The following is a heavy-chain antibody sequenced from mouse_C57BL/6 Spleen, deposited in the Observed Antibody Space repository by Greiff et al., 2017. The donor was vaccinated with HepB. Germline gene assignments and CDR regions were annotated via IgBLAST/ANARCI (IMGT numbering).Heavy chain of an antibody. D-gene: IGHD3-2*02. Sequence: VQLQQSGAELVRPGASVKLSCTASGFNIKDDYMHWVKQRPEQGLEWIGWIDPENGDTEYASKFQGKATITADTSSNTAYLQLSSLTSEDTAVYYCTTGPWGSSGYGYAMDYWGQGTSVTVSS. CDR1: GFNIKDDY. CDR3: TTGPWGSSGYGYAMDY. J-gene: IGHJ4*01. CDR2: IDPENGDT. V-gene: IGHV14-4*01.